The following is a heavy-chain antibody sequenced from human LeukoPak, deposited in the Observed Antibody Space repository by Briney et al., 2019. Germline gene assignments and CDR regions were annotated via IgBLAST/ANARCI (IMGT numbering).Heavy chain of an antibody. CDR3: ARIPTQIVVVPAAIRANAFDI. V-gene: IGHV4-34*01. D-gene: IGHD2-2*02. Sequence: PSETLSLTCAVYGGSFSGYYWSWIRQPPGKGLEWIGSIYYSGSTYYNPSLKSRVTISVDTSKNQFSLKLSSVTAADTAVYYCARIPTQIVVVPAAIRANAFDIWGQGSMVTVSS. J-gene: IGHJ3*02. CDR2: IYYSGST. CDR1: GGSFSGYY.